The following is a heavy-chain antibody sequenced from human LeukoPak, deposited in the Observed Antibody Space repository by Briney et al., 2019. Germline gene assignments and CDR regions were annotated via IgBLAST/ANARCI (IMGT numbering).Heavy chain of an antibody. CDR3: ARGIAARPGY. CDR2: ISSSSSYI. CDR1: GFTFSSYS. Sequence: KPGGSLRLSCATSGFTFSSYSMNWVRQAPGKGLEWVSSISSSSSYIYYADSVKGRFTISRDNAKNSLYLQMNSLRAEDTAVYYCARGIAARPGYWGQGTLVTVSS. J-gene: IGHJ4*02. D-gene: IGHD6-6*01. V-gene: IGHV3-21*01.